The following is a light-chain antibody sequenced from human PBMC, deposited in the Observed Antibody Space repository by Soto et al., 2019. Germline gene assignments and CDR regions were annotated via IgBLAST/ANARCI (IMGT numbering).Light chain of an antibody. CDR1: SSDVGGYNY. CDR2: EVS. J-gene: IGLJ2*01. Sequence: QSALTQPASVSGSPGQSITISCTGTSSDVGGYNYVSWYQQHAGKAPKLMIYEVSNRPSGVSNRFSGSKSGNTASLTISGLQAEDEADYYCSSYTPSGTLVFGGGTKLTVL. CDR3: SSYTPSGTLV. V-gene: IGLV2-14*01.